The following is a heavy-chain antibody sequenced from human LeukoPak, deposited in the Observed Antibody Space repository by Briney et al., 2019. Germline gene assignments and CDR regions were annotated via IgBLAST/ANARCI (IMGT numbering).Heavy chain of an antibody. V-gene: IGHV3-74*01. CDR2: IHLDGTTT. Sequence: GGSPRLSCVASGFTFSSYWMHWVRQAPGKGLVWVSRIHLDGTTTTYADSVRGRFTISRDNAKNTLYLQMNSLRAEDTAVYYCARAPLSGYSSSWLVSYWGQGTLVTVSS. CDR1: GFTFSSYW. CDR3: ARAPLSGYSSSWLVSY. D-gene: IGHD6-13*01. J-gene: IGHJ4*02.